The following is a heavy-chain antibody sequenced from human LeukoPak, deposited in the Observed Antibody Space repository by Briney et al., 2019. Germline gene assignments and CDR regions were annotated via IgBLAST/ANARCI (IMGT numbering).Heavy chain of an antibody. CDR3: AKGEQWLVLYFQH. Sequence: GGSLRLSCAVSGFTFSSYAMSWVRQAPGKGLGWVVAISGSGGGTDYADSVKGRFTISRDNSKNTLYLQMNSLRAEDTAVYYCAKGEQWLVLYFQHWGQGTLVTVSS. CDR2: ISGSGGGT. D-gene: IGHD6-19*01. J-gene: IGHJ1*01. V-gene: IGHV3-23*01. CDR1: GFTFSSYA.